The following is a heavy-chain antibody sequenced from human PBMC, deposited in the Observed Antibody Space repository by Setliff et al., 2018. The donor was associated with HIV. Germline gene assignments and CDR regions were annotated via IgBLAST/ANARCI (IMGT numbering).Heavy chain of an antibody. CDR1: GGSISSGSYY. Sequence: PSETLSLTCAVSGGSISSGSYYWSWIRQPAGKGLEWIGHIYTTGSTNYNPSLKSRVTISVDKSKNQVSLKLTSVTAADTAVYYCASDFPFSGTTFQGGGVFDYWGQGTLVTVSS. CDR2: IYTTGST. D-gene: IGHD4-17*01. V-gene: IGHV4-61*09. J-gene: IGHJ4*02. CDR3: ASDFPFSGTTFQGGGVFDY.